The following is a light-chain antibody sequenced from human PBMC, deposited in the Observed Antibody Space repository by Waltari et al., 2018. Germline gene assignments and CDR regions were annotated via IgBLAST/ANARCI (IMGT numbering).Light chain of an antibody. CDR2: WAA. CDR1: QSILNRSSNRNA. CDR3: QQYYNAPLT. J-gene: IGKJ4*01. V-gene: IGKV4-1*01. Sequence: DIVMTQSPDSLAVPLCERATINCKSSQSILNRSSNRNALAWYQQKPGQPPKLLFFWAATRESGAPDRFSVSGSGTDFTLTISSLQAEDVAVYYCQQYYNAPLTFGGGTKVEIK.